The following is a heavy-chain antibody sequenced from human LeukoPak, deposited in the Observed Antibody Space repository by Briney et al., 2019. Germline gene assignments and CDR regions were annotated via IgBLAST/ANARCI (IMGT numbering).Heavy chain of an antibody. D-gene: IGHD1-1*01. CDR3: AKVASYSRAGRGGYYDY. CDR2: ICGGGGST. J-gene: IGHJ4*02. CDR1: GFPFSGYA. V-gene: IGHV3-23*01. Sequence: PGGSLRLSCAASGFPFSGYAMNWVRQAPGKGLEWVSDICGGGGSTNYADSVRGRFTVSRDSSKDTLYLQVNSLRAEDAALYYCAKVASYSRAGRGGYYDYWGQGTLVSVSS.